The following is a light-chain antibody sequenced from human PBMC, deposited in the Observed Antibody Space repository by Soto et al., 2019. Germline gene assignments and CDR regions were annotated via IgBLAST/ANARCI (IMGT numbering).Light chain of an antibody. CDR2: EDN. CDR3: QSYNSSNVV. CDR1: SGSISSNY. V-gene: IGLV6-57*01. J-gene: IGLJ2*01. Sequence: NFMLTQPHSVSESPGKTVTISCTRSSGSISSNYVQWYQQRPGSSPTTVIYEDNQKPSGLPDRFSDSIDSSSNSASLTISGLKTEDDADYYCQSYNSSNVVFGGGTKVTVL.